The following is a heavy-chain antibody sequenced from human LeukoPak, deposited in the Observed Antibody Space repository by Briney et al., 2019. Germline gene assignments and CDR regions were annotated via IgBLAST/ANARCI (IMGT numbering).Heavy chain of an antibody. D-gene: IGHD3-10*01. J-gene: IGHJ4*02. CDR2: IYYSGST. CDR3: ARHYYGSGSYFDY. V-gene: IGHV4-59*08. CDR1: GGSISSYY. Sequence: SETLSLTSTVSGGSISSYYWSWIRRPPGKGLEWIGYIYYSGSTDYNPSLKSRVTISVDTSKNQFSLKLSSVTAADTAVYYCARHYYGSGSYFDYWGQGTLVTVSS.